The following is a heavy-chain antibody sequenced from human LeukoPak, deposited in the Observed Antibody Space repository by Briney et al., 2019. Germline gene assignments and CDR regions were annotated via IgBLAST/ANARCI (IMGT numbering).Heavy chain of an antibody. D-gene: IGHD2-2*01. CDR3: AREPELYCSSTSCYAFDY. J-gene: IGHJ4*02. CDR1: GFTFSSYS. Sequence: AGGSLRLSCAASGFTFSSYSMNWVRQAPGKGLEWVSYISSSSSTIYYADSVKGRFTISRDNAKNSLYLQMNSLRAEDTAVYYCAREPELYCSSTSCYAFDYWGQGTLVTVSS. V-gene: IGHV3-48*01. CDR2: ISSSSSTI.